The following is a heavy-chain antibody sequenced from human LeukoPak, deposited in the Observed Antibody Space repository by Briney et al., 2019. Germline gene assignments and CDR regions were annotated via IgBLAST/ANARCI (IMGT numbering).Heavy chain of an antibody. CDR2: ISSSSSYI. CDR1: GFTFSSYS. CDR3: ARDRGGYSGYGNDY. Sequence: GGSLRLSCAASGFTFSSYSMNWVRQAPGKGLEWFSSISSSSSYIYYADSVKGRFTISRDNANNSLYLQMNSLRAEETAVYYCARDRGGYSGYGNDYWGQGTLVTVSS. D-gene: IGHD5-12*01. V-gene: IGHV3-21*01. J-gene: IGHJ4*02.